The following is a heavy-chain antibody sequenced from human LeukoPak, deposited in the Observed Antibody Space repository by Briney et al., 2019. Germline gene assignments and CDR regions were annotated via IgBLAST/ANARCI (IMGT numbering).Heavy chain of an antibody. J-gene: IGHJ3*02. D-gene: IGHD1-1*01. Sequence: GGSLRLSCAASGFSFSSYDMSWVRQAPGKGLEWVSAIRESGESTYYADSVKGRFTISRDNSKNTLYLQMNSLRAEDTAVYYCAKDRHWPPPDAFDIWGQGTMVTVSS. CDR2: IRESGEST. V-gene: IGHV3-23*01. CDR3: AKDRHWPPPDAFDI. CDR1: GFSFSSYD.